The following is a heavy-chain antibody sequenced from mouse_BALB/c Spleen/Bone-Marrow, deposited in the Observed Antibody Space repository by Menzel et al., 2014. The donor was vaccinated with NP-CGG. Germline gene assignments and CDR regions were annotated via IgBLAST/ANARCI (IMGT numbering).Heavy chain of an antibody. CDR2: IWAGGST. V-gene: IGHV2-9*02. CDR1: GFSLTSYG. CDR3: AREGSTMITTPFAY. D-gene: IGHD2-4*01. J-gene: IGHJ3*01. Sequence: VQLQQSGPGLVAPSQSLSITCTVSGFSLTSYGVHWVRQPPGKGLEWLGVIWAGGSTNYNSALMSRLSISKDNSKSQVFLKMNSLQTDDTAMYYCAREGSTMITTPFAYWGQGILVTVSA.